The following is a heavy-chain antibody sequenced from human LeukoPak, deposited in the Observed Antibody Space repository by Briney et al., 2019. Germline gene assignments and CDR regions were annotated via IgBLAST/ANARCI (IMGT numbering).Heavy chain of an antibody. V-gene: IGHV3-7*01. CDR1: GFTFSSYW. Sequence: SGGSLRLSCAASGFTFSSYWMSWVRQAPGKGLEWVANIKQDGSEKYYVDSVKGRFTISRDNAKNPLYLQMNSLRAEDTAVYYCARGRYCSGGSCYWAFDYWGQGTLVTVSS. CDR2: IKQDGSEK. CDR3: ARGRYCSGGSCYWAFDY. D-gene: IGHD2-15*01. J-gene: IGHJ4*02.